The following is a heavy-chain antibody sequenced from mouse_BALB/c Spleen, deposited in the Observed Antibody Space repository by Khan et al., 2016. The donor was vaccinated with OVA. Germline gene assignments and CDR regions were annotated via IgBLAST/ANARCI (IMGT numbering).Heavy chain of an antibody. CDR1: GYSITSGCY. J-gene: IGHJ2*01. CDR2: ISYDGIN. V-gene: IGHV3-6*02. Sequence: EVQLQESGPGLVKPSQSLSLTCSVTGYSITSGCYWNWIRQFPGNKLEWMGYISYDGINNYNPSLSNRISITRDTSKNQFFLKLNSVTIEDTATYYGTRDEPSPYYFDYWGQGTTLTVSS. CDR3: TRDEPSPYYFDY.